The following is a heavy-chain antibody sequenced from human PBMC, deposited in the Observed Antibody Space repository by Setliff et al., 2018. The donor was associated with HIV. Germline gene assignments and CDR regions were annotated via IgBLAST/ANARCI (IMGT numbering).Heavy chain of an antibody. CDR3: ASPFYSSSWYPHSGAFDI. D-gene: IGHD6-13*01. Sequence: ASVKVSCKASGYSFTTSGVSWVRQAPGQGLEWMGWINIRSGNTNYAQRLQGRVTMTTDTSTSTAYMELRSLRSDDTAVYYRASPFYSSSWYPHSGAFDIWGQGTMVTVSS. J-gene: IGHJ3*02. CDR1: GYSFTTSG. CDR2: INIRSGNT. V-gene: IGHV1-18*01.